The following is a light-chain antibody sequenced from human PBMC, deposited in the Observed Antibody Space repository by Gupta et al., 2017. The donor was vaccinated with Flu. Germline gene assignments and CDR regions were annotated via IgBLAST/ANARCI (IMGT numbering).Light chain of an antibody. CDR2: LAS. V-gene: IGKV1-5*03. Sequence: DIQMTQSPSTLSASVGDRVTITCRASQSISSWLAWYQQKPGKAPKVLIYLASKLESGVPPRFSGSGFGXEFTLTXSSVQPDDSATYYCQQFSSPYTFGXGTKLEIK. CDR1: QSISSW. CDR3: QQFSSPYT. J-gene: IGKJ2*01.